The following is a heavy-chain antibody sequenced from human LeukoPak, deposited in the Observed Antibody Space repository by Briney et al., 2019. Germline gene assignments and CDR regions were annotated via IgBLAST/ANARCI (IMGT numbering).Heavy chain of an antibody. CDR2: IYYSGST. CDR3: ARHGTGSGYCSSTSCTPDY. J-gene: IGHJ4*02. D-gene: IGHD2-2*03. CDR1: GGSISSYY. V-gene: IGHV4-59*08. Sequence: SETLSLTCTVSGGSISSYYWSWIRQPPGKGLEWIGYIYYSGSTNYNPSLKSRVTISVDTSKNQFSLKLSSVTAADTAVYYCARHGTGSGYCSSTSCTPDYWGQGTLVTVSS.